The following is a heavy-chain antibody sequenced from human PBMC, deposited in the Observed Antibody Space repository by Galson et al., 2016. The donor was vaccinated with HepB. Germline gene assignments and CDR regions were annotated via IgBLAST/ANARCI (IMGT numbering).Heavy chain of an antibody. CDR1: GNSLTEMP. J-gene: IGHJ4*02. D-gene: IGHD3-16*02. Sequence: SVKVSCKVSGNSLTEMPVHWVRQGPGKGLEWMGYFDPEDGETVFAQRFQGRVTLTEDTAADTAYLELRSLRSDDTAMYYCSISTLYPGASSPDKTLLYYWGQGTLVTVSS. CDR3: SISTLYPGASSPDKTLLYY. V-gene: IGHV1-24*01. CDR2: FDPEDGET.